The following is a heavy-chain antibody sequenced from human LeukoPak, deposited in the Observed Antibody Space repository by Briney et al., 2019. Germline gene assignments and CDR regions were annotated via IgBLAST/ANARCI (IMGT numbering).Heavy chain of an antibody. V-gene: IGHV3-53*01. CDR1: GFIVSHNY. CDR2: IYIDGTT. Sequence: GGSLRLSCAASGFIVSHNYMTWVRQAPGKGLEWISVIYIDGTTYYADSVKGRFTISRDQANNTLYLQMNTLGDEDTAVYYCARGPRYSFYWGQGTLVSVSS. D-gene: IGHD6-13*01. CDR3: ARGPRYSFY. J-gene: IGHJ4*02.